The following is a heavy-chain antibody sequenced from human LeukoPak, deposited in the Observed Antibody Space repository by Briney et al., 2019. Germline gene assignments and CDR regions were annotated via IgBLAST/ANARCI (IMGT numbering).Heavy chain of an antibody. Sequence: ASVKVSCKASGYTFTGYYMHWVRQAPGQGLEWMGWINPNSGGTNYAQKFQGRVTMTRDTSISTAYMELSRLRSDDTAVYYCARTGISSGWYNYFDYWGQGTLVTVSS. CDR3: ARTGISSGWYNYFDY. CDR1: GYTFTGYY. J-gene: IGHJ4*02. D-gene: IGHD6-19*01. V-gene: IGHV1-2*02. CDR2: INPNSGGT.